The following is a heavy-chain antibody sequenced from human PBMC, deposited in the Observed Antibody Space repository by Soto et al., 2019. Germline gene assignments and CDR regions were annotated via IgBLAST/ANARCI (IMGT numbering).Heavy chain of an antibody. V-gene: IGHV3-11*01. Sequence: QVQLVESGGGLVKPGGPLRLSCAASGFTFSDYYMNWIRQAPGKGLEWVSYIRSGAITIYYADSVKGRFTISGDDAKKSRYLQMNGLSAEDTAVYYCAGQYSSSSLEFWGQGALVTVSS. J-gene: IGHJ4*02. D-gene: IGHD6-6*01. CDR1: GFTFSDYY. CDR2: IRSGAITI. CDR3: AGQYSSSSLEF.